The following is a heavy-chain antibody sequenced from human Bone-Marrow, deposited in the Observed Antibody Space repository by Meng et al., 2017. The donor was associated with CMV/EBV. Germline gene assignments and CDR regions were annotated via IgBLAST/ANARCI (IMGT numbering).Heavy chain of an antibody. V-gene: IGHV1-69*05. CDR2: IIPIFGTA. Sequence: SVKVSCKASGGTFSSYAISWVRQAPGQGLEWMGGIIPIFGTANYAQKFQGRVTITTDESTSTAYMELSSLRSEDTAVYYCASPSGAAADPYYYYYCGMDVWGQGTTVTV. CDR1: GGTFSSYA. D-gene: IGHD6-13*01. CDR3: ASPSGAAADPYYYYYCGMDV. J-gene: IGHJ6*02.